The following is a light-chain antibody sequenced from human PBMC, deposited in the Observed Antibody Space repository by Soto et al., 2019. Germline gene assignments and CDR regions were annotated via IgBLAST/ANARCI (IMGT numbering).Light chain of an antibody. V-gene: IGLV2-14*01. CDR3: SSYTSSSTLLYV. J-gene: IGLJ1*01. Sequence: QSALTQPASVSGSPGQSITISCTGTSSDVGGYNYVSWYQQHPGKAPKLMIYDVSNRPSGFSNRFSGSKSGNTASLTISGLKAEDEADYYCSSYTSSSTLLYVFGTGTKLTVL. CDR1: SSDVGGYNY. CDR2: DVS.